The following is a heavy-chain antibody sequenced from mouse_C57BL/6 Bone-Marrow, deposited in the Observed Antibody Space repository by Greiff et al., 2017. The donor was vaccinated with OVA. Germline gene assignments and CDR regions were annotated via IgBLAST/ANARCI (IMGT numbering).Heavy chain of an antibody. D-gene: IGHD2-5*01. J-gene: IGHJ4*01. CDR3: ARHRSNLYYAMDY. Sequence: EVQLVESGGDLVKPGGSLKLSCAASGFTFSSYGMSWVRQTPDKRLEWVATISSGGSYTYYTDRVKGRFTISRDNAKNSLYLQRSRLKSEYTAMYSCARHRSNLYYAMDYWGQGTSVTVSS. CDR2: ISSGGSYT. V-gene: IGHV5-6*01. CDR1: GFTFSSYG.